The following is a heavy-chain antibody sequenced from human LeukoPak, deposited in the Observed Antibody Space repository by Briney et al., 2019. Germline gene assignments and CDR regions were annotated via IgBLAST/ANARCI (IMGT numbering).Heavy chain of an antibody. J-gene: IGHJ3*02. CDR1: GGSISSGSYY. V-gene: IGHV4-61*02. CDR2: IYTSGST. Sequence: SETLSLTCTVSGGSISSGSYYWRWIRQPAGKGLEWIGRIYTSGSTNYTPSLKSRVTISVDTSKNQFSLKLSSVTAADTAVYYCARDLWFGAGRAFDIWGQGTMVTVSS. CDR3: ARDLWFGAGRAFDI. D-gene: IGHD3-10*01.